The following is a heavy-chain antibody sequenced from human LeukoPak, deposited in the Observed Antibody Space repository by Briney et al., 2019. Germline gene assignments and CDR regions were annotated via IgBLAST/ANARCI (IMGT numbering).Heavy chain of an antibody. J-gene: IGHJ4*02. V-gene: IGHV4-34*01. Sequence: SVTLSLTGAVYGGSISGYYWRWLRQAPGKGLEGIGEINHSRSNNYNHFHKSRITISLETSTNPFPLKLPSGTAADTAFYYCARATYTSTWSKIASWGQGILVTVSS. CDR1: GGSISGYY. CDR2: INHSRSN. D-gene: IGHD6-6*01. CDR3: ARATYTSTWSKIAS.